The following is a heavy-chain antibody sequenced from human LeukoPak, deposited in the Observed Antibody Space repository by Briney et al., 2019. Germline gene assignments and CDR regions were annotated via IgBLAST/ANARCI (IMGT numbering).Heavy chain of an antibody. CDR3: ARDLSPGSGSYESVWFDP. V-gene: IGHV1-69*06. J-gene: IGHJ5*02. Sequence: APVKVSCKASGGTFSSYAISWVRQAPGQGLEWMGRIIPIFGTANYAQKFQGRVTITAGKSTSTAYMELSSLRSEDTAVYYCARDLSPGSGSYESVWFDPWGQGTLVTVSS. D-gene: IGHD3-10*01. CDR1: GGTFSSYA. CDR2: IIPIFGTA.